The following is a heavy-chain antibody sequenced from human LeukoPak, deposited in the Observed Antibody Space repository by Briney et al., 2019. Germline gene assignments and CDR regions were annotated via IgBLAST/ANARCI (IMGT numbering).Heavy chain of an antibody. D-gene: IGHD6-13*01. CDR3: ARTSAAVGTFDAFNI. Sequence: SQTLSLTCAISGDSVSSNSAAWTWIRQSPSRGLEWLGRTYCRSKWYNDYAVSVKSRVTINPDTSKNQFSLQLNSVTPEDTAVYYCARTSAAVGTFDAFNIWGQGTMVTVSS. CDR2: TYCRSKWYN. J-gene: IGHJ3*02. V-gene: IGHV6-1*01. CDR1: GDSVSSNSAA.